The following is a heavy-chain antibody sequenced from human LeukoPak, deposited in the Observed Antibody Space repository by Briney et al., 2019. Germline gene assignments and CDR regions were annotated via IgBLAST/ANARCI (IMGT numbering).Heavy chain of an antibody. Sequence: GGSLRLSCAASGFTFSDYYMSWIRQAPGKGLEWVSYISSSGSTIYYADSVKGRFTISRDNAKNSLYLQMNSLRAEDTAVYYCARSPAGYYDSSGYYHTYYYGMDVWGQGTTVTVSS. V-gene: IGHV3-11*04. CDR1: GFTFSDYY. CDR2: ISSSGSTI. D-gene: IGHD3-22*01. CDR3: ARSPAGYYDSSGYYHTYYYGMDV. J-gene: IGHJ6*02.